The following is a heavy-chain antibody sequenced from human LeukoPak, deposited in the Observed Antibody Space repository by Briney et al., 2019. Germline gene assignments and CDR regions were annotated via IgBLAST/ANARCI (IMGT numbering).Heavy chain of an antibody. CDR3: ARLSQTPDYYTLGGYYYLGY. CDR1: GFSFSSNA. V-gene: IGHV3-23*01. D-gene: IGHD3-10*01. J-gene: IGHJ4*02. CDR2: ISATGGNT. Sequence: GGSLRLSCAASGFSFSSNAMSWVRQAPGKGLEWVSAISATGGNTHSADSVKGRFTISRDSSKNTLYLQMNSLRAEDTAIYYCARLSQTPDYYTLGGYYYLGYWGQGTPVTVSS.